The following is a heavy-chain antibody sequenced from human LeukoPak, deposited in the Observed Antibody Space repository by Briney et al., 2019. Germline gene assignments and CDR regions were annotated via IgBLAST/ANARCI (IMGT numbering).Heavy chain of an antibody. CDR1: GFTFSSYW. CDR3: ARRWYSSSSH. J-gene: IGHJ4*02. V-gene: IGHV3-7*01. Sequence: PGGSLRLSCAASGFTFSSYWMSWDRQGPGKGLEWVANIKQDGSEKYYVDSVKGRFTISKDNAKNSLYLQMNNLRAEDTAVYYCARRWYSSSSHWGQGTLVTVSS. D-gene: IGHD6-6*01. CDR2: IKQDGSEK.